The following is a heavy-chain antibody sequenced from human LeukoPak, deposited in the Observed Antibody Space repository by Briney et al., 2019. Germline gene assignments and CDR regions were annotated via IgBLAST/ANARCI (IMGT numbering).Heavy chain of an antibody. D-gene: IGHD6-13*01. CDR3: ARAKSSSWSDY. CDR2: IWYDGSNK. CDR1: GFIFSSYG. V-gene: IGHV3-33*01. Sequence: GGSLRLSCAASGFIFSSYGMHWVRQAPGKGLEWVAVIWYDGSNKYYADSVKGRFTISRDNSKNTLYLQMNSLRAEDTAVYYCARAKSSSWSDYWGQGTLVTVSS. J-gene: IGHJ4*02.